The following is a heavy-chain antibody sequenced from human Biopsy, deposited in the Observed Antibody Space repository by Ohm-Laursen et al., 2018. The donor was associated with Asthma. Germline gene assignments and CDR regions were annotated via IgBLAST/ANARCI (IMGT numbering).Heavy chain of an antibody. V-gene: IGHV3-30-3*02. D-gene: IGHD3-3*01. J-gene: IGHJ6*02. CDR3: AKDTEGRYDFWSGLSYNYYGMDV. CDR1: GFTFSSYA. CDR2: IAYDGSNK. Sequence: SLRLSCAASGFTFSSYAMHWVRQAPGKGLEWVAVIAYDGSNKYYADSVKGRFTISRDNSKNKLYLQMNSLRAEDTAVYYCAKDTEGRYDFWSGLSYNYYGMDVWGQGTTVTVSS.